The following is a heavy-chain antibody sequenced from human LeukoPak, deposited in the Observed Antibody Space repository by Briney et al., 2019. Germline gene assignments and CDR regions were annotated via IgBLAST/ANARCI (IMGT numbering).Heavy chain of an antibody. Sequence: SETLSLTCTVSGYSISSAYYWGWIRQSPGKGLEWIGSIYHSGSSYYNPSLKSRVTISVDTSKNQFSLKLSSVTAADTAVYYCARSVEGYCRGGSCYSYSYYMDVWGKGTTVTVSS. CDR2: IYHSGSS. V-gene: IGHV4-38-2*02. D-gene: IGHD2-15*01. CDR3: ARSVEGYCRGGSCYSYSYYMDV. J-gene: IGHJ6*03. CDR1: GYSISSAYY.